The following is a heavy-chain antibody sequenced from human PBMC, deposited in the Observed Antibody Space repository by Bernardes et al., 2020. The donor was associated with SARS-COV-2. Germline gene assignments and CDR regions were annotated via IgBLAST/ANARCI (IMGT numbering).Heavy chain of an antibody. CDR2: INLNSGDT. V-gene: IGHV1-2*02. Sequence: ASVKVSCKASGFPFTDFYLHWVRQAPGQGLEWMGWINLNSGDTNYAQKFRDRVTMTRDTSASTVYMELSRLTSGDTAVYYCARSSIRHWRDIEYWGQGTLVTVSS. J-gene: IGHJ4*02. CDR3: ARSSIRHWRDIEY. CDR1: GFPFTDFY. D-gene: IGHD3-3*02.